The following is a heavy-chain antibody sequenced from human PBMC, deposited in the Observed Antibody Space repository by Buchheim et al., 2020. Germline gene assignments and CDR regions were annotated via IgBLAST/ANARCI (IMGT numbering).Heavy chain of an antibody. V-gene: IGHV3-21*01. D-gene: IGHD2-15*01. J-gene: IGHJ6*02. CDR2: ISSSSSYI. Sequence: EVQLVESGGGLVTPGGSLRLSCAASGFTFSNYNMNWVRQAPGKGLEWVSSISSSSSYIYYADSVKGRFTISRDNAKNSLYLQMNSLRAEDTAVFYCARADKSYYYYGMDVWGQGTT. CDR1: GFTFSNYN. CDR3: ARADKSYYYYGMDV.